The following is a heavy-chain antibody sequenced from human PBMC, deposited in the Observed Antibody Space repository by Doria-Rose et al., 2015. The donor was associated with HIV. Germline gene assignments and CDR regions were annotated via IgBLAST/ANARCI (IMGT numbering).Heavy chain of an antibody. CDR1: GVSLSSPGMG. J-gene: IGHJ4*02. Sequence: QITLKESGPVLVKPTETLTLICTVSGVSLSSPGMGVSWIRQPPGKALEWLASIVSDDERSYKTSLKSGLTISRGTSKSQVVLTMTDMDPVDTATYYCARIKSSRWYHKYYFDFWGQGTLVIVSA. V-gene: IGHV2-26*01. D-gene: IGHD6-13*01. CDR3: ARIKSSRWYHKYYFDF. CDR2: IVSDDER.